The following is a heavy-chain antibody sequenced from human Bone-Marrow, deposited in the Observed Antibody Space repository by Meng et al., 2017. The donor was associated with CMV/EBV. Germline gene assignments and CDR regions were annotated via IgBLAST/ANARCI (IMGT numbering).Heavy chain of an antibody. CDR3: ARGTGTTVGSWLDY. J-gene: IGHJ4*02. V-gene: IGHV1-18*04. CDR2: ISAYNGNT. D-gene: IGHD1-1*01. Sequence: VQLVRPGLGGHKHGPSVTGSRKASGYTFPDYGISWVRQAPGQGLEWMGWISAYNGNTTYAQKLQGRVTMTTDTSTRTAYMELRSLRSDDTAVYYCARGTGTTVGSWLDYWGQGTLVTVSS. CDR1: GYTFPDYG.